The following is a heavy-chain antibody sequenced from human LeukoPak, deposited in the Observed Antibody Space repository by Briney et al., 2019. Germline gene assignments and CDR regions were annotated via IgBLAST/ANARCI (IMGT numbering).Heavy chain of an antibody. CDR2: IKEGGSSQ. CDR1: GFTFSHSW. Sequence: GRSLRLSCVASGFTFSHSWMTWVRQAPGKGLEWVGHIKEGGSSQNYADSVKGRFTISRDNAKSSLHLQMNGLRAGDTAMYYCVKDSGWFHFDSWGQGTLVTVSS. D-gene: IGHD6-19*01. J-gene: IGHJ4*02. V-gene: IGHV3-7*03. CDR3: VKDSGWFHFDS.